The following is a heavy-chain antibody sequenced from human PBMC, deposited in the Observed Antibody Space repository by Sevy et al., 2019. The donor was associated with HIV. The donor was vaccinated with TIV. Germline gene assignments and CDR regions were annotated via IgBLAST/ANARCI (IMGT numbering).Heavy chain of an antibody. CDR2: ISAYNDNT. V-gene: IGHV1-18*01. CDR3: ARDGNNYDSTGYPKGVDV. CDR1: GYTFTKYG. J-gene: IGHJ6*02. Sequence: ASVKVSCKASGYTFTKYGISWVRQAPGQGLEWMGWISAYNDNTNYAQKLQGRVTMTTDTSTNTAYMELRSLRSDDTAVYYCARDGNNYDSTGYPKGVDVWGQGTTVTVSS. D-gene: IGHD3-22*01.